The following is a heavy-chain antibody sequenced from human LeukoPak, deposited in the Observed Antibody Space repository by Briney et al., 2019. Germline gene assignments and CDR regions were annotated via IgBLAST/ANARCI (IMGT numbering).Heavy chain of an antibody. D-gene: IGHD3-3*01. Sequence: GGSLRLSCAASGFTFSSYAMSWVRQAPGKGLEWVSAISGSGGSTYYADSVKGRFTISRDNSKNTLYLQMNSLRAEDTAVYYRPAPYDFWSGQPSWGQGTLVTVSS. CDR3: PAPYDFWSGQPS. V-gene: IGHV3-23*01. J-gene: IGHJ4*02. CDR1: GFTFSSYA. CDR2: ISGSGGST.